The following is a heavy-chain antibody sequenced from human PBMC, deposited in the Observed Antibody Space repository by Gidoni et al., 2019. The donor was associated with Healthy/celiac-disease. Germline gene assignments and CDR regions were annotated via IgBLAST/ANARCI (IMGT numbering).Heavy chain of an antibody. V-gene: IGHV1-8*01. CDR3: ARASTYYDFWSGYYRPYYYYYMDV. CDR1: GYTFTSYD. Sequence: QVQLVQSGAEVKKPGASVKVSCKASGYTFTSYDINWVRQATGQGLERMGWMNPNSGNTGYAQKFQGRVTMTRNTSISTAYMELSSLRSEDTAVYYCARASTYYDFWSGYYRPYYYYYMDVWGKGTTVTVSS. CDR2: MNPNSGNT. D-gene: IGHD3-3*01. J-gene: IGHJ6*03.